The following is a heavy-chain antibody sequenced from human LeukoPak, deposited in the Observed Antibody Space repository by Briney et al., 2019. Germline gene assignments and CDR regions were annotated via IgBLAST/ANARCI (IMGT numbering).Heavy chain of an antibody. CDR3: ARHFRRDYSASGASQYYHYIDV. J-gene: IGHJ6*03. V-gene: IGHV4-59*08. D-gene: IGHD3-10*01. Sequence: SETLSLTCTVSGGSMTYDYWSWIRQTPGMRLEWLGYIYTTRSTRYNPSLKSRVTISLDTSKNQFSLRLRSVTAADTAVYYCARHFRRDYSASGASQYYHYIDVWGKGTTVNVSS. CDR1: GGSMTYDY. CDR2: IYTTRST.